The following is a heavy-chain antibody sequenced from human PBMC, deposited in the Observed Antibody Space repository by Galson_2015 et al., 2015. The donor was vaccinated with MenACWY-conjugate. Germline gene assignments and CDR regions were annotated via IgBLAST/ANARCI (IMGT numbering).Heavy chain of an antibody. D-gene: IGHD6-19*01. V-gene: IGHV3-23*01. CDR1: GFTFNSYA. CDR3: AKGLGSYSSVSGMDV. CDR2: ISGGGGST. Sequence: SLRLSCAASGFTFNSYAMNWVRQAPGKGLEWVSAISGGGGSTYYADSVKGRFTISRDNSKNTLYLQMNSLRAEDTAVYYCAKGLGSYSSVSGMDVWGQGTTVTVSS. J-gene: IGHJ6*02.